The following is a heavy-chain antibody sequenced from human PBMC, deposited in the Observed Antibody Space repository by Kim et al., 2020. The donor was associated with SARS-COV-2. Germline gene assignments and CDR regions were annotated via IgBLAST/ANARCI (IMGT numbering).Heavy chain of an antibody. V-gene: IGHV4-30-4*01. D-gene: IGHD3-22*01. J-gene: IGHJ4*02. Sequence: SETLSLTCTVSGGSISSGDYYWSWIRQPPGKGLEWIGYIYYSGSTYYNPSLKSRVTISVDTSKNQFSLKLSSVTAADTAVYYWARARITMIVVVQELDYWGQGTLVTVSS. CDR2: IYYSGST. CDR1: GGSISSGDYY. CDR3: ARARITMIVVVQELDY.